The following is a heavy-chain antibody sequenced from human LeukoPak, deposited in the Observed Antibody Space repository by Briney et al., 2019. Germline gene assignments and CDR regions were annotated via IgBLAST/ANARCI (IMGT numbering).Heavy chain of an antibody. Sequence: PRGSLRLSCAASGFTFSSYAMSWVRQAPGKGLEWVSAISGSGGSTYYADSVKGRFTISRDNSKNTLYLQMNSLRTEDTAVYYCAKDDFSDYGDYFDYWGQGTLVTVSS. D-gene: IGHD4-17*01. V-gene: IGHV3-23*01. CDR2: ISGSGGST. J-gene: IGHJ4*02. CDR3: AKDDFSDYGDYFDY. CDR1: GFTFSSYA.